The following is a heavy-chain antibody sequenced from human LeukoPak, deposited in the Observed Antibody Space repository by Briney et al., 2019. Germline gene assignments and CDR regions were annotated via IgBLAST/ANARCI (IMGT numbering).Heavy chain of an antibody. CDR2: INHSGST. J-gene: IGHJ4*02. CDR1: GGSFSGYY. Sequence: SETLSLTCAVYGGSFSGYYWSWIRQPPGKGLEWIGEINHSGSTNYNPSLKSRVTISVDTSKNQFSLKLSSATAADTAVYYCARRSGSGTGADYFDYWGQGTLVTVSS. D-gene: IGHD3-10*01. V-gene: IGHV4-34*01. CDR3: ARRSGSGTGADYFDY.